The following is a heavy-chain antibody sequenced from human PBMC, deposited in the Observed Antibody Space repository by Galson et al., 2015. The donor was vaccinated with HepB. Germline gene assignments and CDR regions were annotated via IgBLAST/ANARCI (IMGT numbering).Heavy chain of an antibody. CDR3: ARVAHNYGDFPDF. J-gene: IGHJ4*02. D-gene: IGHD4-17*01. V-gene: IGHV1-46*01. CDR2: INPSGGST. CDR1: GYTFTTYH. Sequence: SVKVSCKASGYTFTTYHMYWVRQVSGQGLEWMGIINPSGGSTRYAQKFQGRVTMTRDTSTSTVYMELSSLRSEDTAVYYCARVAHNYGDFPDFWGQGTLVTVSS.